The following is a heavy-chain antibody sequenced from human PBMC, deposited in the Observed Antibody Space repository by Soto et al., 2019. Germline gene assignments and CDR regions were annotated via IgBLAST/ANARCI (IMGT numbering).Heavy chain of an antibody. CDR1: GFTFSSYG. CDR3: AREKPYYDILTGPTEYYFDY. Sequence: GGSLRLSCAASGFTFSSYGMHWVRQAPGKGLEWVAVIWYDGSNKYYADSVKGRFTISRDNSKNTLYLQMNSLRAEDTAVYYCAREKPYYDILTGPTEYYFDYWGQGTLVTVSS. V-gene: IGHV3-33*01. J-gene: IGHJ4*02. D-gene: IGHD3-9*01. CDR2: IWYDGSNK.